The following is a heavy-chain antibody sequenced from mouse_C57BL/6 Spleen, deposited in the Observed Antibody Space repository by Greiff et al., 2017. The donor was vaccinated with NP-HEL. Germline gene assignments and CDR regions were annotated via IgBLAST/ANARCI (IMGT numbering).Heavy chain of an antibody. D-gene: IGHD1-1*01. V-gene: IGHV1-52*01. CDR2: IDPSDSET. CDR1: GYTFTSYW. CDR3: ARASTVVANGYFDV. J-gene: IGHJ1*03. Sequence: QVQLQQPGAELVRPGSSVKLSCKASGYTFTSYWMHWVKQRPIQGLEWIGNIDPSDSETHYNQKFKDKATLTVDKSSSTAYMQRSSLTSEDSAVYYCARASTVVANGYFDVWGTGTTVTVSS.